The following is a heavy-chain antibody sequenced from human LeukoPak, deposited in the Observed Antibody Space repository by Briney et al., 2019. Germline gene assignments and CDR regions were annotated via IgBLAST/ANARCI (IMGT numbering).Heavy chain of an antibody. J-gene: IGHJ5*02. CDR3: ASAGYSSGWTNWFDP. Sequence: PSETLSLICTVSGGSISSYYWSWIRQPPGKGLEWIGLIYTSGSTHYNPSLKSRVTMSVDTSKNQFSLKLSSVTAADTAVYYCASAGYSSGWTNWFDPWGQGTLVTVSS. CDR2: IYTSGST. V-gene: IGHV4-4*07. CDR1: GGSISSYY. D-gene: IGHD6-19*01.